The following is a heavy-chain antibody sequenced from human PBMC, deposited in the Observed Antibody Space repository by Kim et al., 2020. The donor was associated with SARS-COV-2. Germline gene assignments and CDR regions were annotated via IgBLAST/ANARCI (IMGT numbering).Heavy chain of an antibody. Sequence: GGSLRLSCAASGFTFSSYGMHWVRQAPGKGLEWVAVISYDGSNKYYADSVKGRFTISRDNSKNTLYLQMNSLRAEDTAVYYCAKEGYDFWSGGYYFDYWGQGTLVTVSS. J-gene: IGHJ4*02. D-gene: IGHD3-3*01. CDR2: ISYDGSNK. CDR1: GFTFSSYG. V-gene: IGHV3-30*18. CDR3: AKEGYDFWSGGYYFDY.